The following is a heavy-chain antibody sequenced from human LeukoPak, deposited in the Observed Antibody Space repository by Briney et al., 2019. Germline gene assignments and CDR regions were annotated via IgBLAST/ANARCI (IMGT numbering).Heavy chain of an antibody. D-gene: IGHD1-26*01. CDR1: GGSFSGYY. V-gene: IGHV4-34*01. J-gene: IGHJ4*02. CDR3: ARLGATNPFYFDY. Sequence: SETLSLTCAVYGGSFSGYYWSWIRQPPGKGLEWIGEINHSGSTNYNPSLKSRVTISVDTSKNQFSLKLSSVTAADTAVYYCARLGATNPFYFDYWGQGILVTVSS. CDR2: INHSGST.